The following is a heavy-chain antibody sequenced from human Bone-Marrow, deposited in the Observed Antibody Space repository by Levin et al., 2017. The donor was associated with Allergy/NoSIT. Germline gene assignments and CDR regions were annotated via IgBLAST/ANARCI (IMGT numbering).Heavy chain of an antibody. CDR2: INVYTGGI. J-gene: IGHJ4*02. Sequence: ASVKVSCKASGYTFTDSHIQWVRQAPGQGLEWVGCINVYTGGIHYAPKFQGRVTMTRDTSINTAYMELSRLESDDTAVYFCAREIQIDGSWSKSFDYWGQGTLVTVSS. V-gene: IGHV1-2*02. CDR1: GYTFTDSH. D-gene: IGHD5-24*01. CDR3: AREIQIDGSWSKSFDY.